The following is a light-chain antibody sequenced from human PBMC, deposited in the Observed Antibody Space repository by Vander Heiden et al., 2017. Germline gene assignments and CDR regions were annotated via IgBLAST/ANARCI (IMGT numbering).Light chain of an antibody. V-gene: IGKV3-20*01. CDR2: GAS. CDR3: QYYPSFLT. J-gene: IGKJ4*01. Sequence: EIVLTQSPGTLSLAPGERATLSCPASQSVSSGYLAWRQQGPGEPPRILIYGASSRATGIPVRWSGGGSGTDFTLTISRLGPEDCAVYYCQYYPSFLTVGGGTKVEIK. CDR1: QSVSSGY.